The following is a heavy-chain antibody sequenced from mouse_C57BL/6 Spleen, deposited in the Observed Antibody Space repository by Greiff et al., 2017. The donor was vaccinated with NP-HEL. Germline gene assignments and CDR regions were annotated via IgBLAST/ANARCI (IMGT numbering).Heavy chain of an antibody. CDR1: GYTFTSYW. CDR3: ARGGSSYGGYFDY. Sequence: QVQLKQPGAELVKPGASVKMSCKASGYTFTSYWITWVKQRPGQGLEWIGDIYPGSGSTNYNEKFKSKATLTVDTSSSTAYMQLSSLTSEDSAVYYCARGGSSYGGYFDYWGQGTTLTVSS. J-gene: IGHJ2*01. D-gene: IGHD1-1*01. V-gene: IGHV1-55*01. CDR2: IYPGSGST.